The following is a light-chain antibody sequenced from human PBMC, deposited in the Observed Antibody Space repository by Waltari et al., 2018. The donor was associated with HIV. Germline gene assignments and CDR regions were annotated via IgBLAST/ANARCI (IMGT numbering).Light chain of an antibody. CDR3: MQSIQLPIT. J-gene: IGKJ5*01. CDR1: QSLLRSDGRTF. V-gene: IGKV2D-29*02. CDR2: EVS. Sequence: DIVMTQTPLSLSVTPGKPASISCKSSQSLLRSDGRTFLYWFLQRPGQSPQVLIYEVSNRFSGVPDRFSGSGSGTDFTLKIRRVEAEDFGIYYCMQSIQLPITFGQGTRLEI.